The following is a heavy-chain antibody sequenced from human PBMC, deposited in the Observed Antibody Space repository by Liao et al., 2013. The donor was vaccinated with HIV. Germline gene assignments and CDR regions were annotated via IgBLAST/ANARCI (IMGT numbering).Heavy chain of an antibody. CDR1: GVSISSYY. CDR2: IYTNGST. V-gene: IGHV4-4*07. D-gene: IGHD3-22*01. J-gene: IGHJ3*02. CDR3: ARDYFYDSSGYGVGAYDI. Sequence: QVQLQESGPGLVKPSETLSLTCTVSGVSISSYYWNWIRQPAEKGLEWIGRIYTNGSTNYNPSLKSRVTMSVDTYKNQVSLKLSSVTAADTAVYYCARDYFYDSSGYGVGAYDIWSQGTMVTVSS.